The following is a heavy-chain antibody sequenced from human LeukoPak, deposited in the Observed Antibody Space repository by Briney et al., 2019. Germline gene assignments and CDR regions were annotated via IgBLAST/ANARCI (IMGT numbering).Heavy chain of an antibody. Sequence: SETLSLTCTVSGGSIRNSGYYWGWIRQPPGKGLEWIGSIYYSGSTYYKPSLKSRATISVDTSKNQFSLNLNSVTAADTAVYYCARQGYADFSPRPFDYWGQGTLVTVSS. CDR2: IYYSGST. CDR1: GGSIRNSGYY. J-gene: IGHJ4*02. CDR3: ARQGYADFSPRPFDY. D-gene: IGHD4-17*01. V-gene: IGHV4-39*01.